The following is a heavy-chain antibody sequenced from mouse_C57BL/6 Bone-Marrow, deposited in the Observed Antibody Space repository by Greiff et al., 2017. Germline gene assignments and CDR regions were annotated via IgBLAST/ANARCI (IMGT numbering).Heavy chain of an antibody. CDR1: GYTFTSYT. J-gene: IGHJ2*01. CDR2: INPSSGYT. V-gene: IGHV1-4*01. D-gene: IGHD2-4*01. Sequence: QVQLQQSGAELARPGASVKMSCKASGYTFTSYTMHWVKQRPGQGLEWIGYINPSSGYTKYNQKFKDKATLTADKSSSTAYMQLSSLTSEDSAVYYCARTGVGLRPLDYWGQGTTLTVSS. CDR3: ARTGVGLRPLDY.